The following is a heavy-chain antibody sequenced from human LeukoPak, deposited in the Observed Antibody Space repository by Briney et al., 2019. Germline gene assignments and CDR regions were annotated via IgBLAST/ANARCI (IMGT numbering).Heavy chain of an antibody. D-gene: IGHD3-10*01. CDR1: GFTVSGNY. CDR3: ARDKEDMVRGVFDY. Sequence: GGSLRLSCAASGFTVSGNYMSWVRQAPGKGLECVAAIYSGGDTYYADSVKGRFTISRDNAKNSLYLQMNSLRAEDTAVYYCARDKEDMVRGVFDYWGQGTLVTVSS. V-gene: IGHV3-53*01. CDR2: IYSGGDT. J-gene: IGHJ4*02.